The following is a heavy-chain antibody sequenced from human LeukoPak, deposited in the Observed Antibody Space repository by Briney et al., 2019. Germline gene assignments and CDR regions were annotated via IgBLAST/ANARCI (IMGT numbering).Heavy chain of an antibody. Sequence: SGTLSLTCAVSGGSISSSNWWSWVRQPPGKGLEWIGEIYHSGSTNYNPSLKSRVTMSVDTSKNQFSLKLSSVTAADTAVYYCARDILAADTFDYWGQGTLVTVSS. V-gene: IGHV4-4*02. J-gene: IGHJ4*02. D-gene: IGHD6-13*01. CDR2: IYHSGST. CDR3: ARDILAADTFDY. CDR1: GGSISSSNW.